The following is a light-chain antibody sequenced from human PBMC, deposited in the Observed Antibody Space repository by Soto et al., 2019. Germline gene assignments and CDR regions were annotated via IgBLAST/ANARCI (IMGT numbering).Light chain of an antibody. Sequence: DIQMTQSPSSLAASIGDGVTITCRASQNINTYLNWYQQKPGKAPKLLISAASNLQSGVPSRFSGSGSGTAFTLTISGLQPEDFATYYCQQSFSTLLISFGQGTRLEIK. CDR2: AAS. J-gene: IGKJ5*01. CDR3: QQSFSTLLIS. CDR1: QNINTY. V-gene: IGKV1-39*01.